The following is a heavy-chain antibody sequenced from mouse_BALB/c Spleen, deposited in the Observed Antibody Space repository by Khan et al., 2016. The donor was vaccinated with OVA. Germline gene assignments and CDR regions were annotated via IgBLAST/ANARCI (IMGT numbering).Heavy chain of an antibody. J-gene: IGHJ4*01. V-gene: IGHV2-6-7*01. Sequence: QVQLKQSGPGLVAPSQSLSITCPVSGFSLTGYGVNWVRQPPGKGLEWLGMIWGDGSTDYNSALKSRLSISKDNSKSQVFLKMNSLQTDDTARYYCARAYYGNYREAMDYWGQGTSVTVSS. CDR1: GFSLTGYG. D-gene: IGHD2-10*01. CDR2: IWGDGST. CDR3: ARAYYGNYREAMDY.